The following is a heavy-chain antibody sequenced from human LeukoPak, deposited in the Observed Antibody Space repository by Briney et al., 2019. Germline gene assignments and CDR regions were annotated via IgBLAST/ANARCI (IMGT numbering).Heavy chain of an antibody. CDR3: ARVLRYFDLYYYYALDV. CDR2: ISTDVSDT. D-gene: IGHD3-9*01. CDR1: GFTFSSYW. J-gene: IGHJ6*02. Sequence: PGGSLRLSCAASGFTFSSYWMRWVRQAPGKGLVWVSYISTDVSDTGYADSVKGRFTISRDNPKNTLYLQMNSLRAEDTAVYYCARVLRYFDLYYYYALDVWGQGTTVTVSS. V-gene: IGHV3-74*01.